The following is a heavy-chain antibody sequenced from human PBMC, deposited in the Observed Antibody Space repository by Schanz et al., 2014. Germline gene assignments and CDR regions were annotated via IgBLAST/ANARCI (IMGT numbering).Heavy chain of an antibody. J-gene: IGHJ4*02. Sequence: EVQLLESGGALEQPGGSLRLSCAASGITFSDYAMSWVRQAPGKGLEWVSTIASGGSHTFYADSVTGRFTISGDNSKNTVFLQMNSLRAEDTAVYYCAVLGGFGELPLDYRGQGTLVTVSS. D-gene: IGHD3-10*01. V-gene: IGHV3-23*01. CDR2: IASGGSHT. CDR3: AVLGGFGELPLDY. CDR1: GITFSDYA.